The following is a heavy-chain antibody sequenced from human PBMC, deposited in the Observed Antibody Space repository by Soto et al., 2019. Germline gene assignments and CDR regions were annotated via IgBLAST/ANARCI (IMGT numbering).Heavy chain of an antibody. D-gene: IGHD3-22*01. CDR2: IIPSIGKI. V-gene: IGHV1-69*04. CDR3: AREGDMKFHSDSSDEPGY. Sequence: QVQLVQSGAEVKKPGSSVKVSCKASGGTFSSFVISWVRQAPGQGLEWMGRIIPSIGKINYAQKFQGRVTITADTSTSTAYRELSSLRSDDTAVYYCAREGDMKFHSDSSDEPGYWGQGTLVTVSS. CDR1: GGTFSSFV. J-gene: IGHJ4*02.